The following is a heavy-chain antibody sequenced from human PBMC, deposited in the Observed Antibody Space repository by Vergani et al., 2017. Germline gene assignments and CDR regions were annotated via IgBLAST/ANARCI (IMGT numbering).Heavy chain of an antibody. CDR2: IYPGDSDT. Sequence: EVQLVQSGAEVKKPGESLKISCKGSGYSFTSYWIGWVRQMPGKGLEWMGIIYPGDSDTRYSPSFQGQVNISDEKSISTAYLQWSSLKASDTAMYYCARPRLGGNSLDAFEIGGQGTMVTVSS. CDR1: GYSFTSYW. J-gene: IGHJ3*02. CDR3: ARPRLGGNSLDAFEI. D-gene: IGHD4-23*01. V-gene: IGHV5-51*01.